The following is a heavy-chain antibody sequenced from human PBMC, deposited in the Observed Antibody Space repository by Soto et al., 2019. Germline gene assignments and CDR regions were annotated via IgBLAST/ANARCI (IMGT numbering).Heavy chain of an antibody. Sequence: GGSLRLSCAASGFIFRSYSLNWVRQVPGKGLEWLSYISSSSRITYYADSVKGRFTVSRDNAKNSLYLQMNSLRDEDTAVYYCARDQDIVVAPCAYGMDVWGQGTTVTVSS. CDR1: GFIFRSYS. D-gene: IGHD2-2*01. CDR2: ISSSSRIT. J-gene: IGHJ6*02. CDR3: ARDQDIVVAPCAYGMDV. V-gene: IGHV3-48*02.